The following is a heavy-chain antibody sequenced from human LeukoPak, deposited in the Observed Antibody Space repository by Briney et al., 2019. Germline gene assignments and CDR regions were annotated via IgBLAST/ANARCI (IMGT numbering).Heavy chain of an antibody. CDR1: GYSISGGYY. CDR3: ASGGKGPYFDY. D-gene: IGHD4-23*01. J-gene: IGHJ4*02. Sequence: KPSETLSLTWAVAGYSISGGYYWGWSRRPPGKGGEGIGIIYESGSTYYNRSRKRRVTISVDTTKKHLSLKLSSVTAADPAVYYCASGGKGPYFDYWGQGTLVTVSS. CDR2: IYESGST. V-gene: IGHV4-38-2*01.